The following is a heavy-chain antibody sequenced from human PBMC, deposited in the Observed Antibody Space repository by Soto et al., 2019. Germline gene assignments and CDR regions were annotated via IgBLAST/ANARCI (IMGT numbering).Heavy chain of an antibody. CDR1: GFTFTSSA. CDR3: AASPDYDFWSGYPDAFDI. D-gene: IGHD3-3*01. J-gene: IGHJ3*02. CDR2: IVVGSGNT. V-gene: IGHV1-58*02. Sequence: SVKVSCKASGFTFTSSAMQWGRQARGQRLEWIGWIVVGSGNTNYAQKFQERVTITRDMSTSTAYMELSSLRSEDTAVYYCAASPDYDFWSGYPDAFDIWGQGTMVTVSS.